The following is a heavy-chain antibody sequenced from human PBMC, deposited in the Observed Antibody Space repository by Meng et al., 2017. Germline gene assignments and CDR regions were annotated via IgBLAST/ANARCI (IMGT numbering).Heavy chain of an antibody. V-gene: IGHV4-34*01. D-gene: IGHD6-6*01. CDR3: ARRGIAARPFYY. CDR2: INHSAST. Sequence: VLPQQSGAGLVKPSETLALTCAVYGGSFRGYHSSWIRQPPGKGLECIGEINHSASTNYNPSPKSRVTISVDTSKNQFSLKLSSVTAADTAVYYCARRGIAARPFYYWGQGTLVTVSS. CDR1: GGSFRGYH. J-gene: IGHJ4*02.